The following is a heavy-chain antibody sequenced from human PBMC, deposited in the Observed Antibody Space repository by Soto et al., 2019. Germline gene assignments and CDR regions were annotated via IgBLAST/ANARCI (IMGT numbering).Heavy chain of an antibody. CDR1: GYSFTSYW. CDR2: IFPDDSDT. D-gene: IGHD3-10*01. V-gene: IGHV5-51*01. CDR3: ARRDYGSGTPHFDV. Sequence: AGESLKISCQVSGYSFTSYWIGWVRQMSGKGLEWMAMIFPDDSDTRYSPYFQGRVTFSVDKSTSTASLQWHSLEASDTAMYYCARRDYGSGTPHFDVWGQGTQFTVSS. J-gene: IGHJ4*02.